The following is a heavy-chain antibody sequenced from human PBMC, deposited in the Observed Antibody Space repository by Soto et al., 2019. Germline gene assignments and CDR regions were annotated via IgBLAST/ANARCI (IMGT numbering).Heavy chain of an antibody. V-gene: IGHV1-18*01. Sequence: QVQLVQSGAEVKKPGASVKVSCKASGYTFTSYGISWVRQAPGQGLEWMGWISAYNGNTNSAQKLQGRVTMTTDTSTSTAYMELRSLRSDDTAVYYCARDSHLSFDGDYDKEVVDYWGQGTLVTVS. J-gene: IGHJ4*02. CDR1: GYTFTSYG. CDR3: ARDSHLSFDGDYDKEVVDY. CDR2: ISAYNGNT. D-gene: IGHD4-17*01.